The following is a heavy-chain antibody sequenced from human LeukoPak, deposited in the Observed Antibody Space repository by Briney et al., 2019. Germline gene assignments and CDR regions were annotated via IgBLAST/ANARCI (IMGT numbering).Heavy chain of an antibody. CDR1: GFAFSSYG. CDR3: ARERIGDGYNYAY. V-gene: IGHV3-23*01. Sequence: GGSLRLSCAASGFAFSSYGMHWVRQAPGKGLEWVPAISGSGGSTFYADSVKGRFTISRDNSKNTLYLQMNSLRAEDTAVYYCARERIGDGYNYAYWGQGTLVTVSS. CDR2: ISGSGGST. J-gene: IGHJ4*02. D-gene: IGHD5-24*01.